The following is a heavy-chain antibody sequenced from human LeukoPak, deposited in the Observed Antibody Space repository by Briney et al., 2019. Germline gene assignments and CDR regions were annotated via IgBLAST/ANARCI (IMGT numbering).Heavy chain of an antibody. V-gene: IGHV3-30*02. CDR1: GFTFSSYG. D-gene: IGHD1-26*01. J-gene: IGHJ4*02. CDR3: AREAWDLTGRAPVI. Sequence: GGSLRLSCAASGFTFSSYGMHWVRQAPGKGLGWVATIRYDGSEKYYAEFVTGRFTVSRDNSKSTLYLEINSPRADDTAVYYCAREAWDLTGRAPVIWGQGTRVTVSS. CDR2: IRYDGSEK.